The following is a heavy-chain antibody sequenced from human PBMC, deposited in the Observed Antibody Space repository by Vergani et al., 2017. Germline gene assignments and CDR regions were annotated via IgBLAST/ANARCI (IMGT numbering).Heavy chain of an antibody. V-gene: IGHV3-74*01. CDR1: GFTFSIYW. J-gene: IGHJ1*01. Sequence: EVQLVESGGGLDQPGGSLRLSCAASGFTFSIYWMYWVRQAPGKGLVWVSRINSDGSSTSYADSVKGRFTISRDNAKNTLYLQMNSLRAEDTAVYYCAREGYGGNSGEYFQHWGQGTLVTVSS. D-gene: IGHD4-23*01. CDR2: INSDGSST. CDR3: AREGYGGNSGEYFQH.